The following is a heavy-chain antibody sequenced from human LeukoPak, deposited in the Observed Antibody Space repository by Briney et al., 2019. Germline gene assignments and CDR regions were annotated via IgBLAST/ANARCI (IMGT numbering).Heavy chain of an antibody. Sequence: SETLSLTCAVSGYSISSGYYWGWIRQPPGKGLEWIGSVYYSGSTYYNPSLKSRVTMSVDTSKNQFSLKLTSVGAADTAVYCCARSYERYSYGPAGYWGQGTLVTVSS. D-gene: IGHD5-18*01. J-gene: IGHJ4*02. CDR1: GYSISSGYY. CDR3: ARSYERYSYGPAGY. CDR2: VYYSGST. V-gene: IGHV4-38-2*01.